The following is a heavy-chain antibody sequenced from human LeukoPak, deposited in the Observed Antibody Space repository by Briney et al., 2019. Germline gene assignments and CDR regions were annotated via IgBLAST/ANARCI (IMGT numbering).Heavy chain of an antibody. Sequence: TGGSLRLSCVVSGFSFSNYLMSWVRQAPGKGLEWVANIKKDGSEKYYVDSVKGRFTISRDNAKNSLYLQMNSLRAEDTAVYYCARDRGVDWFDPWGQGTLVTVSS. J-gene: IGHJ5*02. CDR2: IKKDGSEK. V-gene: IGHV3-7*01. CDR1: GFSFSNYL. D-gene: IGHD3-10*01. CDR3: ARDRGVDWFDP.